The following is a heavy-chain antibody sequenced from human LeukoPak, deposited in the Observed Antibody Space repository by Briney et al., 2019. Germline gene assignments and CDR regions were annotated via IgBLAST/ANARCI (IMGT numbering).Heavy chain of an antibody. D-gene: IGHD6-13*01. CDR3: ARDYASSIAATTMYNWFDP. Sequence: SETLSLTCTVSGDSISSRSYYWGWIRQPPGKGLEWIGSIYYTGSTYYNPSLKSRVTISVDTSRNQFSLKLASVTAADTAVYYCARDYASSIAATTMYNWFDPWGQGTLVTVSS. CDR1: GDSISSRSYY. CDR2: IYYTGST. V-gene: IGHV4-39*07. J-gene: IGHJ5*02.